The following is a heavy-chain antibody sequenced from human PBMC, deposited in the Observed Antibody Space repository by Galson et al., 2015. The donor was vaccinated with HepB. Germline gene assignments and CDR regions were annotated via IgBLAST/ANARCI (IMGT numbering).Heavy chain of an antibody. CDR3: ARETPVTMVRGTGMDV. D-gene: IGHD3-10*01. Sequence: SLRLSCAASGFTFFTYAMHWVRQAPGKGLEWVALVWYDRSNKYYADSVKGRFTISRDNAKNSLYLQMNSLRAEDTAVYYCARETPVTMVRGTGMDVWGQGTTVTVSS. V-gene: IGHV3-33*01. CDR1: GFTFFTYA. J-gene: IGHJ6*02. CDR2: VWYDRSNK.